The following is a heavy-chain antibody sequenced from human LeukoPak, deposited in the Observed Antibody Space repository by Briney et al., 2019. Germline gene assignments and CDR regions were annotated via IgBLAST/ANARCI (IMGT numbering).Heavy chain of an antibody. CDR3: ARHGWDIVVVRAADNWFDP. J-gene: IGHJ5*02. V-gene: IGHV4-39*01. CDR1: GGSLSSSSYY. Sequence: SETLSLTCTVSGGSLSSSSYYWGWHRQPPGTGLEWIGSIYYSGSTYDNPSLKSRVTITVDTSKNQFSLKLSSVPAAATAVYYCARHGWDIVVVRAADNWFDPWGQGTLVTVSS. CDR2: IYYSGST. D-gene: IGHD2-2*01.